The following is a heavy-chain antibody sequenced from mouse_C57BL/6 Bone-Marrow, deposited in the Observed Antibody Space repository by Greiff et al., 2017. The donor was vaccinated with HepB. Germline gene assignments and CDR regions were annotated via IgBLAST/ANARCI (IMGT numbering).Heavy chain of an antibody. CDR2: NDPENGDT. Sequence: VQLQQSGAELVRPGASVKLSCTASGFNIKDDYMHWVKQRPEQGLEWIGWNDPENGDTEYASKFQGKATITADTSSNTAYLQLSSLTSEDTAVYYCTTVFITTVVATKDYAMDYWGQGTSVTVSS. V-gene: IGHV14-4*01. CDR1: GFNIKDDY. D-gene: IGHD1-1*01. CDR3: TTVFITTVVATKDYAMDY. J-gene: IGHJ4*01.